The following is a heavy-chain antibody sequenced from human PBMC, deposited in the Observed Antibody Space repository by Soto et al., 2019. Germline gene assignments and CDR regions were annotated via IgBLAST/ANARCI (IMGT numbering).Heavy chain of an antibody. V-gene: IGHV4-39*01. CDR3: ARQPKDAFDI. J-gene: IGHJ3*02. CDR2: IYYSGST. Sequence: SETLSLTCTVSGGSISSSSYYWGWIRQPPGKGLEWIGSIYYSGSTYYNPSLKSRVTISVDTSKNQFSLKLSSVTAADTAVYYCARQPKDAFDIWGQGTMVTVSS. CDR1: GGSISSSSYY.